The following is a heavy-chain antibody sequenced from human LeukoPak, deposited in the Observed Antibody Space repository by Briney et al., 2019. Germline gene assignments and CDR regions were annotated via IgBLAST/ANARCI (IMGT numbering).Heavy chain of an antibody. D-gene: IGHD3-22*01. J-gene: IGHJ4*02. Sequence: SVKVSCKASGGTFSSYAISWVRQAPGQGLEWMGGIIPIFGTANYAQKFQGRVTITTDESTSTAYMELSSLRSEDTAVYYCARGYDSSGYYSQSGTFDYWGQGTLVTVSS. CDR1: GGTFSSYA. V-gene: IGHV1-69*05. CDR2: IIPIFGTA. CDR3: ARGYDSSGYYSQSGTFDY.